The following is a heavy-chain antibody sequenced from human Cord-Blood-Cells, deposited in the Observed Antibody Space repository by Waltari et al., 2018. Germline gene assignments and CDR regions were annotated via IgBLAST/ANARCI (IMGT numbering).Heavy chain of an antibody. CDR1: GGSFSGYY. CDR2: INHSGST. D-gene: IGHD1-26*01. J-gene: IGHJ4*02. CDR3: ARDKYDSGSYFDY. Sequence: QVQLQQWGAGLLKPSETLSLTCAVYGGSFSGYYWSWIRQPPGKGLEWIGEINHSGSTNYNPSLKSRVTISVDTSKNQFSLKLSSVTAADTAVYYCARDKYDSGSYFDYWGQGTLVTVSS. V-gene: IGHV4-34*01.